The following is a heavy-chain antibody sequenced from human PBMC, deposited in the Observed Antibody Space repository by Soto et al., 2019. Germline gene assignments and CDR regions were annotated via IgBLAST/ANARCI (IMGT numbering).Heavy chain of an antibody. Sequence: KTSETLSLTCTVSGGSISSGGYYWSWIRQHPGKGLEWIGYIYNSGSTYYNPSLKSRVTISVDTSTNQFSLRLTSVTAADTAVYYCARSSVDTAMVDAFDVWAKGQWSPSPQ. CDR3: ARSSVDTAMVDAFDV. J-gene: IGHJ3*01. CDR1: GGSISSGGYY. D-gene: IGHD5-18*01. CDR2: IYNSGST. V-gene: IGHV4-31*03.